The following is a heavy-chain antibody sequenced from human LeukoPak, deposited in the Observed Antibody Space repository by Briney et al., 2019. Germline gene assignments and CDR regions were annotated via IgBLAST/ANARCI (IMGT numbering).Heavy chain of an antibody. CDR3: ARGLYSSSSVNWFDP. D-gene: IGHD6-6*01. V-gene: IGHV3-30*04. CDR2: ISYDENTK. J-gene: IGHJ5*02. CDR1: GIALSSHA. Sequence: QTGGSLRLSCAASGIALSSHAMHWVRQAPGKGLEWVTVISYDENTKYYADSVKGRFTISRDNSRNTLYLRMNSLRADDTALYYCARGLYSSSSVNWFDPWGQGTLVTVSS.